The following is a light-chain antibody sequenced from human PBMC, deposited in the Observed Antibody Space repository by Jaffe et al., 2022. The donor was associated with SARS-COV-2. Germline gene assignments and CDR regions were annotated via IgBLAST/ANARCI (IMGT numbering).Light chain of an antibody. CDR1: QSVSSN. J-gene: IGKJ1*01. V-gene: IGKV3-15*01. CDR2: GAS. Sequence: ETVMTQSPATLSVSPGERATLSCRASQSVSSNLAWYQQKPGQAPRLLIYGASTRATGIPARFSGSGSGTEFTLTISSLQSEDFATYYCHHSNNWPPAWTFGQGTKVEIK. CDR3: HHSNNWPPAWT.